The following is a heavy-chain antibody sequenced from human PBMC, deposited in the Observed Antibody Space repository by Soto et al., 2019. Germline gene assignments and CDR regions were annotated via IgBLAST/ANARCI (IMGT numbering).Heavy chain of an antibody. CDR3: AKASSTISPDY. CDR2: ISGSASST. Sequence: GGSLRLSCAASGFTFTDYAMTWVRQAPGKGLEWVSSISGSASSTFYAGSVKGRFTISRDDSRNTVSLQMNSLRAEDTAVYYCAKASSTISPDYWGQGTLVTVSS. J-gene: IGHJ4*02. CDR1: GFTFTDYA. V-gene: IGHV3-23*01. D-gene: IGHD5-12*01.